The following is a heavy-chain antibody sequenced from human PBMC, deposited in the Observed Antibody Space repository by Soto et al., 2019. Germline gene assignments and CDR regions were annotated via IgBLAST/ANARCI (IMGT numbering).Heavy chain of an antibody. CDR3: ASPVVPAAIFPHYYGMDV. D-gene: IGHD2-2*01. Sequence: ASVKVSCKXSGYTFTSYGISWVRQAPGQGLEWAGWISAYNGNTNYAQKLQGRVTMTTDTSTSTAYMELRGLRSDDTAVYYCASPVVPAAIFPHYYGMDVWGQGTTVTVSS. J-gene: IGHJ6*02. CDR2: ISAYNGNT. V-gene: IGHV1-18*04. CDR1: GYTFTSYG.